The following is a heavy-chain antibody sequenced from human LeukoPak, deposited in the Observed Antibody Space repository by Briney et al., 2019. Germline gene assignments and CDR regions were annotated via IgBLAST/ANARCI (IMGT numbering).Heavy chain of an antibody. CDR2: ISSSSSYI. CDR3: ARDCSSTSCPAFTLYYHYGMDV. CDR1: GFTFSSYS. V-gene: IGHV3-21*01. D-gene: IGHD2-2*01. Sequence: TGGSLRLSCAASGFTFSSYSMNWVRQAPGKGLEWVSSISSSSSYIYYADSVKGRFTISRDNAKNSLYLQMNSLRAEDTAVYYCARDCSSTSCPAFTLYYHYGMDVWGQGTTVTVSS. J-gene: IGHJ6*02.